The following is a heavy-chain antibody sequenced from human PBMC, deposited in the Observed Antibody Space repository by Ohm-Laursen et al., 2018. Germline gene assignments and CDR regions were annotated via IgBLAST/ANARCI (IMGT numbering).Heavy chain of an antibody. J-gene: IGHJ4*02. D-gene: IGHD6-19*01. Sequence: SLRLSCAASGFTFSSIWMHWVRQAPGKGLMWVSRINTDGSSTAYADSVKGRFTISRDNAKNTLYLQMNSLRAEDTAVYYCAREELESSGWADWGQGTLVTVSS. CDR2: INTDGSST. CDR3: AREELESSGWAD. V-gene: IGHV3-74*01. CDR1: GFTFSSIW.